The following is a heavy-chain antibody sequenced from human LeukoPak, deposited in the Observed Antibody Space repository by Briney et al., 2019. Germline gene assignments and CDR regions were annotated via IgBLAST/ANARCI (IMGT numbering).Heavy chain of an antibody. CDR3: ARDSGSYYPY. Sequence: SETLSLTCTVSGGSISSYYWSWIRQPPGKGLEWIGYIYYSGITNYNPSLKSRVTISTDTSKNQFSLKLSSVTAADTAVYYCARDSGSYYPYWGQGTLVTVSS. CDR2: IYYSGIT. D-gene: IGHD1-26*01. V-gene: IGHV4-59*01. J-gene: IGHJ4*02. CDR1: GGSISSYY.